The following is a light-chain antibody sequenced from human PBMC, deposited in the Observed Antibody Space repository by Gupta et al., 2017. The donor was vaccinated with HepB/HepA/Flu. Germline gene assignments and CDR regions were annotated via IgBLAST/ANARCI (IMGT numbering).Light chain of an antibody. CDR2: DVS. CDR3: SSYKSSSTHGV. J-gene: IGLJ2*01. Sequence: QSALTQPSSVSGSPGQSITISCTGTSSDVGGYNYVSWYQQHPGKAPKLMSYDVSNRPSGVSNRFSGSKSGNTASLTISGLQAEDEADDYCSSYKSSSTHGVFGGGTKLTVL. V-gene: IGLV2-14*01. CDR1: SSDVGGYNY.